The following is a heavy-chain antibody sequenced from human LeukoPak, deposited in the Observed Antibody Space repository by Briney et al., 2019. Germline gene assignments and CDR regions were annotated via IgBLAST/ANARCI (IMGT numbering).Heavy chain of an antibody. Sequence: SGPTLVKPTQTLTLTCTFSGFSFYTNGVAVGWIRQPPGKALEWLAVIYWNDDVHYSPSLKSRLTITKDTSKNQVVLTMTNLDPMDTATYYCAHRRAVASMCWFDPWGQGTLVTDSS. D-gene: IGHD6-19*01. CDR3: AHRRAVASMCWFDP. J-gene: IGHJ5*02. V-gene: IGHV2-5*01. CDR1: GFSFYTNGVA. CDR2: IYWNDDV.